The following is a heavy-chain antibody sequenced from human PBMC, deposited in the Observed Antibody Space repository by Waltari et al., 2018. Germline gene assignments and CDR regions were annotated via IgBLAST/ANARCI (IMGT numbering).Heavy chain of an antibody. Sequence: EVQLVESGGGLIQPGGSLRLSCAASGFTVSSNYMSWVRQAPGKGLGWVSVIYSGGSTYYADSVKGRFTISRDNSKNTLYLQMNSLRAEDTAVYYCARDRTTYYDSSGYYDYWGQGTLVTVSS. D-gene: IGHD3-22*01. CDR1: GFTVSSNY. V-gene: IGHV3-53*01. CDR3: ARDRTTYYDSSGYYDY. CDR2: IYSGGST. J-gene: IGHJ4*02.